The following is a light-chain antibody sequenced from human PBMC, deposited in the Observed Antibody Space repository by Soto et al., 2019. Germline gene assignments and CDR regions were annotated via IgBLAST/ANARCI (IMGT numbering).Light chain of an antibody. V-gene: IGKV3D-20*02. CDR2: GAS. Sequence: EVVLTQSPGTLSLSPGERATLSCRASPSVRSTYLAWYQQKPGQAPRLLIYGASSRATGIPDRFSGSGSGTDFTLTISRLEPEDFAVYYCQQRSNWPPGTFGGGTKV. CDR3: QQRSNWPPGT. CDR1: PSVRSTY. J-gene: IGKJ4*01.